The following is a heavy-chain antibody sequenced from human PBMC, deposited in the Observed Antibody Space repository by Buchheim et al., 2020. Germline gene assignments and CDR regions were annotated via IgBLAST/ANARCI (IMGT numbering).Heavy chain of an antibody. D-gene: IGHD2-21*01. CDR2: VYYTGSP. Sequence: QVQLRESGPGLVKPSETLSLTCTASGDSINNYYWSWIRQSPGKGLEWIGYVYYTGSPIYNPSLKSRVNILVDRSRNKLYLRLASVTAADTAVYYCVRLLAAGTFVVEHWGQGTL. J-gene: IGHJ4*02. CDR3: VRLLAAGTFVVEH. CDR1: GDSINNYY. V-gene: IGHV4-59*01.